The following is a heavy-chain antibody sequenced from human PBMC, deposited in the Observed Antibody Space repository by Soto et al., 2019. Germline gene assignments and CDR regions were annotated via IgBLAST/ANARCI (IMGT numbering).Heavy chain of an antibody. Sequence: GESLKISCKGSGYSFTSYWIGWVRQMPGKGLEWMGIIYPGDSDTRYSPSFQDQVTISADKSISTAYLQWSSLKASDTAMYYCARQEVAEGSDLRCRSYDCRCWGQRTLGTV. D-gene: IGHD2-21*02. CDR1: GYSFTSYW. CDR2: IYPGDSDT. V-gene: IGHV5-51*01. J-gene: IGHJ4*02. CDR3: ARQEVAEGSDLRCRSYDCRC.